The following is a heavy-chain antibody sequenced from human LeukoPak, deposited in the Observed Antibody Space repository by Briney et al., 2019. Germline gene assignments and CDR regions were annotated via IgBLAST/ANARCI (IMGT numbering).Heavy chain of an antibody. CDR1: GGSISSSY. CDR3: ARTYGDYDPFSYYYYGMDV. CDR2: VYYRGST. D-gene: IGHD4-17*01. V-gene: IGHV4-59*01. Sequence: SETLSLICTVSGGSISSSYWSWIRQPPGKGLEWIGYVYYRGSTNYNPSLKSRVTISVDTSKNQFSLTVSSVTAADTAVYYCARTYGDYDPFSYYYYGMDVWGQGTTVTVSS. J-gene: IGHJ6*02.